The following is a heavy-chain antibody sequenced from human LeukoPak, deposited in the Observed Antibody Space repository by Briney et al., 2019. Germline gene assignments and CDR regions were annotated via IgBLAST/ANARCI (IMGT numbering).Heavy chain of an antibody. V-gene: IGHV3-30*18. CDR1: GFTFSSYG. Sequence: PGRSLRLSCAASGFTFSSYGMHWVRQVPGKGLEWVAVISYDGSNKYYADSVKGRFTISRDNSKNTLYLQMNSLRAEDTAVYYCAKDAVWFGELLGEDWFDPWGQGTLVTVSS. CDR3: AKDAVWFGELLGEDWFDP. D-gene: IGHD3-10*01. J-gene: IGHJ5*02. CDR2: ISYDGSNK.